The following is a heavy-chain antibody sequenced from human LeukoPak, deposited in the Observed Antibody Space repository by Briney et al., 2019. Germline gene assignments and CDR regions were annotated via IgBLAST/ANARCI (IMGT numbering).Heavy chain of an antibody. D-gene: IGHD3-3*01. V-gene: IGHV3-48*03. CDR3: AKDITDTPNYGMDV. J-gene: IGHJ6*02. CDR2: ISSSGSTI. CDR1: GFTFSSYE. Sequence: GGSLRLSCAASGFTFSSYEMNWVRQAPGKGLEWVSYISSSGSTIYYADSVKGRFTISRDNAKNSLYLQMNSLRAEDTALYYCAKDITDTPNYGMDVWGQGTTVTVSS.